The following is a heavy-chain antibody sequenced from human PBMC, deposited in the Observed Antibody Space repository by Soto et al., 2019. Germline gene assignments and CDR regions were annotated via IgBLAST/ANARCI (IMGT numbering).Heavy chain of an antibody. CDR2: IIPIFGSP. J-gene: IGHJ4*02. CDR3: ATGGNYYGTGGLAY. Sequence: QVQLVQSVAEVKKPGSSVKVSCKASGDSFSSYAISWVRQAPGQGLEWMGRIIPIFGSPTYAQRVEGRVTLPADDSTSTANMELSSTRSDDTAVYYCATGGNYYGTGGLAYWGQGPLVNVSS. D-gene: IGHD3-10*01. V-gene: IGHV1-69*01. CDR1: GDSFSSYA.